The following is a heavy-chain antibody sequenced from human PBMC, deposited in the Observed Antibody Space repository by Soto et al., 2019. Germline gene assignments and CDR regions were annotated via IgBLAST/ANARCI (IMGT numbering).Heavy chain of an antibody. Sequence: GGSLRLSCAASGFTFYNYYMSWIRQAPGKGLEWVSYISSSGDIIYYADSVKGRFTIPRDNAKNSLYLQMNSLRAEDTAVYYCARDLGYYASDGYFDYWGQGTVVTVSS. J-gene: IGHJ4*02. D-gene: IGHD3-22*01. CDR3: ARDLGYYASDGYFDY. CDR1: GFTFYNYY. V-gene: IGHV3-11*01. CDR2: ISSSGDII.